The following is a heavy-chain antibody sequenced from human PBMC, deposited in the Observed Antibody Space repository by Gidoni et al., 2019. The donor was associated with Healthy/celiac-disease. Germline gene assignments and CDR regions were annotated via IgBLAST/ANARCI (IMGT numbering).Heavy chain of an antibody. CDR1: GGSISSYY. J-gene: IGHJ6*02. CDR2: IYYSGST. CDR3: ARQRRVRGVAFGYGMDV. V-gene: IGHV4-59*08. D-gene: IGHD3-10*01. Sequence: QVQLQESGPGLVKPSETLSLTCTVSGGSISSYYWSWIRQPPGKGLEWIGYIYYSGSTNYNPPLKSRVTISVDTSKNQFSLKLSSVTAADTAVYYCARQRRVRGVAFGYGMDVWGQGTTVTVSS.